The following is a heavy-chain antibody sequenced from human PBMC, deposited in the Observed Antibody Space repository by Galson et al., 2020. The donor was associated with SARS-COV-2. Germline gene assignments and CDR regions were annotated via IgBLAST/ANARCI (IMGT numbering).Heavy chain of an antibody. CDR3: ARDHDSSGYYYVAGQGFDP. V-gene: IGHV4-39*07. D-gene: IGHD3-22*01. Sequence: SETLSLTGTDPGGSISSSSYYWGWIRQPPGKGLEWIGSIYYSGSTYYNPSLKSRVTISVDTSKNQFSLKLSSVTAADTAVYYCARDHDSSGYYYVAGQGFDPWGQGTLVTVSS. CDR2: IYYSGST. J-gene: IGHJ5*02. CDR1: GGSISSSSYY.